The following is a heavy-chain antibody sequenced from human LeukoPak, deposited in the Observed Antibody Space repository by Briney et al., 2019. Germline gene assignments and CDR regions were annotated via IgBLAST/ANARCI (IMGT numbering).Heavy chain of an antibody. CDR3: ARLGYHIDSSGYLEGGGFEY. CDR2: IYPGDADT. Sequence: GESLKISCKGSGYNFTSYWIGGWRRRPGEGREGMGSIYPGDADTTYSPSFQGQVTISADKSISTAYLQCSGLKASDTPLYYCARLGYHIDSSGYLEGGGFEYWGEGTLVTVHS. J-gene: IGHJ4*02. CDR1: GYNFTSYW. D-gene: IGHD3-22*01. V-gene: IGHV5-51*01.